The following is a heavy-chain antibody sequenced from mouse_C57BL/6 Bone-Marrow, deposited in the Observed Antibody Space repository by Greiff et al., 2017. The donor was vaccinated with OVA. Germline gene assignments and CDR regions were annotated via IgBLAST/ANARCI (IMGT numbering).Heavy chain of an antibody. CDR1: GFTFSDYY. D-gene: IGHD2-4*01. V-gene: IGHV5-16*01. CDR3: ARGTMITTRDWYFDV. CDR2: INYDGSST. Sequence: DVKLVESEGGLVQPGSSMKLSCTASGFTFSDYYMAWVRQVPEKGLEWVANINYDGSSTYYLDSLKSRFIISRDNAKNILYLQMSSLKSEDTATYYCARGTMITTRDWYFDVWGTGTTVTVSS. J-gene: IGHJ1*03.